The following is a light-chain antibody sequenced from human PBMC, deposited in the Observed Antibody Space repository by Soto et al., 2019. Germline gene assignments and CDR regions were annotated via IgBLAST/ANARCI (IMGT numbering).Light chain of an antibody. Sequence: QSALTQPRSMSGSPGQSVTISCTGTSSDVGGYYYVAWYQQHPAKAPKVIISEVSKRPSGVPDRFSGSKSGNTASLTISGLQAEDEADYYCCSYAGSSTGVFGGGTKLTVL. V-gene: IGLV2-11*01. CDR3: CSYAGSSTGV. J-gene: IGLJ3*02. CDR2: EVS. CDR1: SSDVGGYYY.